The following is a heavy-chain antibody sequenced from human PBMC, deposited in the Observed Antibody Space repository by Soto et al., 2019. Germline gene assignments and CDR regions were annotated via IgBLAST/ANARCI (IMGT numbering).Heavy chain of an antibody. J-gene: IGHJ5*02. CDR2: IYHSGST. D-gene: IGHD2-8*01. CDR1: GGSISSSNW. CDR3: ARKLMVYANIPTRPWFDP. V-gene: IGHV4-4*02. Sequence: PSATLSLSCTVSGGSISSSNWLSWVRPPPGKGLEWIGEIYHSGSTNYNPSLKSRVTISVDKSKNQFSLKLSSVTAADTAVYYCARKLMVYANIPTRPWFDPWGQGTLVTVPQ.